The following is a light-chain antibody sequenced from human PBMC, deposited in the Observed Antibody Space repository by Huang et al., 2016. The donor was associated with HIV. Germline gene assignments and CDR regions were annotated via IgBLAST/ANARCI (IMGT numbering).Light chain of an antibody. CDR2: GAF. V-gene: IGKV3-15*01. CDR3: QQYDNWPPMYT. J-gene: IGKJ2*01. CDR1: QNISSH. Sequence: DIVLTQSPATLSLSPGERATLSCRASQNISSHLAWYQQKPGQAPRRLIYGAFTRAGGFPVRFSGSGSETEFTLTISSLESEDFAVYYCQQYDNWPPMYTFGQGTKLEIK.